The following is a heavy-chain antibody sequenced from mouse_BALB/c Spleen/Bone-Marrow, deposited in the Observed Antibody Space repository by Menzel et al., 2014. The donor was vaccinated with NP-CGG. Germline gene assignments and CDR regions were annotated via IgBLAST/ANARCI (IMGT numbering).Heavy chain of an antibody. CDR2: IDPANGNT. J-gene: IGHJ1*01. V-gene: IGHV14-3*02. CDR1: GFNIKDYY. CDR3: ASYRYAWYFDV. D-gene: IGHD2-14*01. Sequence: VQLQQSGAELVRSGASVKLSCTASGFNIKDYYMHWVKQRPEQGLEWIGRIDPANGNTKYDPKFQGKATITADTSSNTAYLQLSSLTSEDTAVYYCASYRYAWYFDVWGAGTTVTVSS.